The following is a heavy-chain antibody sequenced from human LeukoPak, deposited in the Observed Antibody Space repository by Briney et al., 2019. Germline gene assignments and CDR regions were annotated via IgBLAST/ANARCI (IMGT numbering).Heavy chain of an antibody. J-gene: IGHJ6*04. CDR2: ISAYNGNT. CDR1: GYTFTSYG. V-gene: IGHV1-18*04. Sequence: ASVKVSCKASGYTFTSYGVSWVRQAPGQGLEWMGWISAYNGNTNYAQKLQGRVTMTTDTSTSTAYMELRSLRSDDTAVYYCAREWAGDGDRYYYGMDVWGKGTTVTVSS. D-gene: IGHD4-17*01. CDR3: AREWAGDGDRYYYGMDV.